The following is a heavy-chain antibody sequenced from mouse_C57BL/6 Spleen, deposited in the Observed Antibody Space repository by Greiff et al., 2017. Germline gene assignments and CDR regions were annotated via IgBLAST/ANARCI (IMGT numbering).Heavy chain of an antibody. Sequence: VKLEESGPELVKPGASVKLSCKASGYAFSSSWMNWVKQRPGKGLEWIGRIYPGYGDTNYNQKFKGKATLTVDTSSSTAYMQLSSLTSEDSAVYYCSSGSNWFAYWGQGTLVTVSA. CDR3: SSGSNWFAY. D-gene: IGHD2-5*01. V-gene: IGHV1-82*01. CDR1: GYAFSSSW. CDR2: IYPGYGDT. J-gene: IGHJ3*01.